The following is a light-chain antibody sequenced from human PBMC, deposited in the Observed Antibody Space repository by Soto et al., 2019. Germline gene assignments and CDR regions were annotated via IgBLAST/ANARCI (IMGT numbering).Light chain of an antibody. CDR3: ETWDFNTRV. V-gene: IGLV4-60*02. CDR1: SGHSSYI. CDR2: LEGSGSH. J-gene: IGLJ3*02. Sequence: QPVLTQSSSASASLGSSVKLTCTLSSGHSSYIIAWHQQQPGKAPRYLMKLEGSGSHNKGSGVPDRFSGSSSGADRYLTIPNLQFEDEADYYCETWDFNTRVFGGGTKLTVL.